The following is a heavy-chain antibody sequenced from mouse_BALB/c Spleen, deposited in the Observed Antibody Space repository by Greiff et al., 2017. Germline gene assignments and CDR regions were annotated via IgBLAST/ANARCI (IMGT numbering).Heavy chain of an antibody. J-gene: IGHJ4*01. D-gene: IGHD2-14*01. Sequence: QVQLKQSGPGLVAPSQSLSITCTVSGFSLTGYGVNWVRQPPGKGLEWLGMIWGDGSTDYNSALKSRLSISKDNSKRQVFLKMNSLQTDDTARYYCARGGYGYAMDYWGQGTSVTVSS. CDR3: ARGGYGYAMDY. V-gene: IGHV2-6-7*01. CDR1: GFSLTGYG. CDR2: IWGDGST.